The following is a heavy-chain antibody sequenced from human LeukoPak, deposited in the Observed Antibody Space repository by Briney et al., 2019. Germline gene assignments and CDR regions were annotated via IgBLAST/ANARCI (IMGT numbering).Heavy chain of an antibody. J-gene: IGHJ4*02. CDR3: ARALWSSGWYVTGDY. D-gene: IGHD6-19*01. CDR1: GYTFTGYY. CDR2: INPNSGGT. Sequence: GASVKVSCKASGYTFTGYYMHWVRQAPGQGLEWMGWINPNSGGTNYAQKFQGWVTMTRDTSISTAYMELSRLRSDDTAVYYCARALWSSGWYVTGDYWGQGTLVTVSS. V-gene: IGHV1-2*04.